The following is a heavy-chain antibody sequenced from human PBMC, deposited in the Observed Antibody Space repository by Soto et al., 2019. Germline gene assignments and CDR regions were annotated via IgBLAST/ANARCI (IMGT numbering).Heavy chain of an antibody. J-gene: IGHJ4*02. Sequence: QVQLQESGPGLVKPSQTLSLTCTVSGASISSGGYYWSWIRQHPGKGLEWIGYIFYSGSTNYNPSLKSRVTISVDTSKNQFSLKLSSVTAADTAVYFCARVPHDSSGYFLDYWGQGTLVTVSS. D-gene: IGHD3-22*01. CDR2: IFYSGST. V-gene: IGHV4-31*03. CDR1: GASISSGGYY. CDR3: ARVPHDSSGYFLDY.